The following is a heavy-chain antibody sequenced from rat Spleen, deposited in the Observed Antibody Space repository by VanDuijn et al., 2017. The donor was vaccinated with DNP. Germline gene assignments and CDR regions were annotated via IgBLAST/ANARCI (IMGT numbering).Heavy chain of an antibody. V-gene: IGHV1-43*01. Sequence: QVQLQQSGTELAKPGSSVKIPCKASGSTFISSYISWVKQTTGQGLEYIGYINTGSGGTNYNEKFKGKATLTVDKSSSTAFMQLSSLTPDDSAVYYCAREGDYYDGSFLDALDAWGQGTSVTVSS. D-gene: IGHD1-12*02. CDR1: GSTFISSY. CDR2: INTGSGGT. CDR3: AREGDYYDGSFLDALDA. J-gene: IGHJ4*01.